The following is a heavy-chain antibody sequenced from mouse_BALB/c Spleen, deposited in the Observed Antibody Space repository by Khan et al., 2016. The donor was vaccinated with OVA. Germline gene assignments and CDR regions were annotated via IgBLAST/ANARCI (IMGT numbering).Heavy chain of an antibody. D-gene: IGHD1-1*01. CDR2: INPYNDGA. Sequence: VQLQQSGPELVKPGASVKISCQASGYSFTNYIIHWVKQKPGQGLEWIGYINPYNDGAKYNEKFKGKATLTSDKSSSTAYMELSGLTSEDSAVYCCARGYGRSFWFAYWGQGTLVTVSA. CDR3: ARGYGRSFWFAY. J-gene: IGHJ3*01. CDR1: GYSFTNYI. V-gene: IGHV1S136*01.